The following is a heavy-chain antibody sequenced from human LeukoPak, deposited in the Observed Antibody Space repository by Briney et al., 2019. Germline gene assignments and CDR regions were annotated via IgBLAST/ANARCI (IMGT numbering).Heavy chain of an antibody. V-gene: IGHV1-69*06. CDR1: GGTFSSYA. CDR2: IIPIFGTA. D-gene: IGHD6-13*01. J-gene: IGHJ4*02. Sequence: SVKVSCKASGGTFSSYAISWVRQAPGQGLEWMGGIIPIFGTANYAQKFQGRVTITADKSTSTAYMELSSLRSEDTAVYYCAIEGRSSWLRDRYYLDYWGQGTLVTVSS. CDR3: AIEGRSSWLRDRYYLDY.